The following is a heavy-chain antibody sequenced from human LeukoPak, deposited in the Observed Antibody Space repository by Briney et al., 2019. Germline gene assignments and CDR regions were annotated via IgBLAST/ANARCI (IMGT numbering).Heavy chain of an antibody. J-gene: IGHJ4*02. V-gene: IGHV3-30*18. CDR1: GFTFSSYA. D-gene: IGHD3-22*01. CDR2: ISYDGSNK. Sequence: GGSLRLSCAASGFTFSSYAMTWVRQAPGKGLEWVAVISYDGSNKYYADSVKGRFTISRDNSKNTLYLQMNSLRAEDTAVYYCAKDGAYYYDSSGYFGFDYWGQGTLVTVSS. CDR3: AKDGAYYYDSSGYFGFDY.